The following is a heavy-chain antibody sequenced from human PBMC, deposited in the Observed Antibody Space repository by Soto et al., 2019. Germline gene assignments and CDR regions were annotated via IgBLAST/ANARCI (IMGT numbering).Heavy chain of an antibody. Sequence: PSETLSLTCAVYGGSFSGYYWSWIRQPPGKGLEWIGEINHSGSTNYNPSLKSRVTISVDTSKNQFSLKLSSVTAADTAVYYCARGSKVQAAIRPPNRVNRLDPWGQGTPVPVYS. CDR2: INHSGST. CDR3: ARGSKVQAAIRPPNRVNRLDP. D-gene: IGHD2-2*01. J-gene: IGHJ5*02. CDR1: GGSFSGYY. V-gene: IGHV4-34*01.